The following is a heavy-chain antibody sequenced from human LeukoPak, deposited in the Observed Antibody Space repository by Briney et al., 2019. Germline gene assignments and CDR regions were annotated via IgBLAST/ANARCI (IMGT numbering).Heavy chain of an antibody. CDR1: GYTFTSYG. V-gene: IGHV1-18*01. J-gene: IGHJ4*02. Sequence: ASVKVSCKASGYTFTSYGISWVRQAPGQGLEWMGWISAYNGNTNHAQKLQGRVTMTTDTSTSTAYMELRSLRSDDTAVYYCARSALYMVRGVSDYWGQGTLVTVSS. CDR2: ISAYNGNT. CDR3: ARSALYMVRGVSDY. D-gene: IGHD3-10*01.